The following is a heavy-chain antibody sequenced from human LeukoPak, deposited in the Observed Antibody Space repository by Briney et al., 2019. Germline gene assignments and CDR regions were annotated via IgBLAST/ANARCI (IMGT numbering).Heavy chain of an antibody. V-gene: IGHV1-46*01. CDR2: INPSGGST. J-gene: IGHJ4*02. D-gene: IGHD6-13*01. CDR1: GYTFTSYY. Sequence: ASVKVSCKASGYTFTSYYMHWVRQAPGQGLEWMGIINPSGGSTSYAQKFQGRVTMTRDTSTSTVYMELSSLRSEDTAVYYCARGIGQQLSTVGFDYWGQGTLATVPS. CDR3: ARGIGQQLSTVGFDY.